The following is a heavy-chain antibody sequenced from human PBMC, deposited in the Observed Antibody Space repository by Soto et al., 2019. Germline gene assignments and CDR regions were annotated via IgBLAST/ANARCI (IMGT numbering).Heavy chain of an antibody. CDR2: INHSGST. V-gene: IGHV4-34*01. D-gene: IGHD3-22*01. J-gene: IGHJ3*02. CDR3: ASRFSGYYYKYAFDI. Sequence: QVQLQQWGAGLLKPSETLSLTCAVYGGSFSGYYWSWIRQPPGKGLEWIGEINHSGSTNYNPSLKSRVTISVDTSKNQFSLKLSSVTAADTAVYYCASRFSGYYYKYAFDIWGQGTMVTVSS. CDR1: GGSFSGYY.